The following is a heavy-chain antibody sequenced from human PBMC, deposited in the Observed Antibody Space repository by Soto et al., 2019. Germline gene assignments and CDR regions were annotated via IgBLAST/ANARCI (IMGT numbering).Heavy chain of an antibody. D-gene: IGHD3-22*01. Sequence: QVQLVQSGAEVKKPGSSVKVSCKASGDTFSSYAISWVRQAPGQGLEWMGGIIPIFGTANYAPKFQGRVTITADESTSTADMELSSLRSEDTAVYYCARDGSGYRSRASPMDVWGQGTTVTVSS. V-gene: IGHV1-69*01. CDR1: GDTFSSYA. CDR3: ARDGSGYRSRASPMDV. J-gene: IGHJ6*02. CDR2: IIPIFGTA.